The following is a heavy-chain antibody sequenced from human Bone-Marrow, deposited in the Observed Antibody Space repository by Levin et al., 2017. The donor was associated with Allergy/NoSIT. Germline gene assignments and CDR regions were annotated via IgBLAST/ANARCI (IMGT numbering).Heavy chain of an antibody. V-gene: IGHV3-21*01. D-gene: IGHD3-22*01. CDR1: GILFSSYD. CDR2: ISAGGNYI. CDR3: PSWAMYHYARSAFAYFYYAMDV. Sequence: GESLKISCAASGILFSSYDMNWVRQAPGKGLEWVSSISAGGNYIYYADSVKGRFTISRDNAKNSLFLPMNSLRAQDPAVYYCPSWAMYHYARSAFAYFYYAMDVWGQGTTVTVSS. J-gene: IGHJ6*02.